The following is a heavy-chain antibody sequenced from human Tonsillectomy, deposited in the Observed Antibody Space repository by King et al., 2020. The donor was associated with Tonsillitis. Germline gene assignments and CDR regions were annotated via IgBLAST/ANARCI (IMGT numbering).Heavy chain of an antibody. J-gene: IGHJ6*02. D-gene: IGHD1-26*01. V-gene: IGHV3-11*06. CDR3: ARALGGWELLNGMDV. CDR1: GFTFSDYY. CDR2: ISTSSSYT. Sequence: VQLVESGGGLVKPGGSLRLSCAASGFTFSDYYMTWIRQAPGKGLEWVSSISTSSSYTNYADSVKGRFTISRDNAKSSLNLQMKSLRAEDTAVYYCARALGGWELLNGMDVCGQGTTVTVSS.